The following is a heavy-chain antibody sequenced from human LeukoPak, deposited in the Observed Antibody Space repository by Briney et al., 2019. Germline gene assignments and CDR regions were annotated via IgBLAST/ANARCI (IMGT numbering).Heavy chain of an antibody. D-gene: IGHD3-10*01. CDR1: GGSISSGDYY. V-gene: IGHV4-30-4*01. J-gene: IGHJ4*02. CDR3: ARLPAWFGEIDY. CDR2: IYYSGST. Sequence: PSQTLSLTCTVSGGSISSGDYYWGWIRQPPGKGLEWIGYIYYSGSTYYNPSLKSRVTISVDTSKNQFSLKLSSVTAADTAVYYCARLPAWFGEIDYWGQGTLVTVSS.